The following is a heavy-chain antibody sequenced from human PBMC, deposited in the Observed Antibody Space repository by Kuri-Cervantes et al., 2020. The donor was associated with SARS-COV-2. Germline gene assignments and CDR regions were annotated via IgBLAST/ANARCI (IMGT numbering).Heavy chain of an antibody. Sequence: SETLSLTCEVYGGSLSYYYWSWVRQPPGKGLEWIGEINHSGSTNYNPSLKSRVTISGDTYKNQFSLKLSSVTAADTAVYYCARAELGLGWFFDLWGRGTLVTVSS. J-gene: IGHJ2*01. CDR2: INHSGST. V-gene: IGHV4-34*01. CDR1: GGSLSYYY. D-gene: IGHD6-13*01. CDR3: ARAELGLGWFFDL.